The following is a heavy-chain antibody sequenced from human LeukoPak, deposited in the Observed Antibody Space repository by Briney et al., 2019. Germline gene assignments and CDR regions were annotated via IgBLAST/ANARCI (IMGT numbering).Heavy chain of an antibody. V-gene: IGHV3-7*01. CDR2: IKQDGSEK. CDR3: ARDSGYDHEDY. CDR1: GFSFSDHS. Sequence: PGGSLRLSCAASGFSFSDHSINWVRQAPGKGLEWVANIKQDGSEKYYVDSVKGRFTISRDNAKNSLYLQMNSLRAEDTAVYYCARDSGYDHEDYWGQGTLVTVSS. J-gene: IGHJ4*02. D-gene: IGHD5-12*01.